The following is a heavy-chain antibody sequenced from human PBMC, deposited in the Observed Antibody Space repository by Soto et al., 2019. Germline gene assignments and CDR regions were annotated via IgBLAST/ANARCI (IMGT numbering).Heavy chain of an antibody. D-gene: IGHD1-20*01. Sequence: EVQLVESGGGLVQPGGSLRLSCEASGFTFTNYGMNWARQAPGKGLEWVTHSNSVGEIISYTYSVKGRFTISRDNAKNSLFLQMNSLRAEDTAMYYCARDPEGINDFDYWGQGTLVTVSS. V-gene: IGHV3-48*04. CDR1: GFTFTNYG. J-gene: IGHJ4*02. CDR2: SNSVGEII. CDR3: ARDPEGINDFDY.